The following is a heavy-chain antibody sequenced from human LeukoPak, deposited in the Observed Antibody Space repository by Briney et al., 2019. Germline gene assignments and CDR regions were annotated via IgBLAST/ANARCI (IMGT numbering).Heavy chain of an antibody. D-gene: IGHD6-13*01. Sequence: GGSLRLSCAASGFTFSSYAMSWVRQAPGKGLEWVSAISGSGGSTYYADSVKGRFTISRDNSKNTPYLQMNSLRAEDTAVYYCAKEMSSSWAYYYYYGMDVWGQGTTVTVSS. J-gene: IGHJ6*02. CDR2: ISGSGGST. CDR1: GFTFSSYA. V-gene: IGHV3-23*01. CDR3: AKEMSSSWAYYYYYGMDV.